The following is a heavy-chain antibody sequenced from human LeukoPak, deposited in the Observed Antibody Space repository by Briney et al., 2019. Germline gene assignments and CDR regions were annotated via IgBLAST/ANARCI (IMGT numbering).Heavy chain of an antibody. CDR1: SGSINNYY. Sequence: SETLSLTCTVSSGSINNYYWNWIRQPPGKGLEWIGYIFCSGSTNYNPSLNSRVTISVDTSKNQFSLKLSSVTAADTAVYYCARDYYDSSGFSYFDYWGRGTLVTVSS. V-gene: IGHV4-59*01. CDR3: ARDYYDSSGFSYFDY. D-gene: IGHD3-22*01. J-gene: IGHJ4*02. CDR2: IFCSGST.